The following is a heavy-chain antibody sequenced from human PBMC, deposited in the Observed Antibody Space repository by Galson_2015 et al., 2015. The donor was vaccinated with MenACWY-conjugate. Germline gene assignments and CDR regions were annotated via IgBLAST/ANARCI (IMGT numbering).Heavy chain of an antibody. CDR2: IYHLGNA. D-gene: IGHD4-17*01. V-gene: IGHV4-4*02. Sequence: LSLTCTVSGDSISSSNWWNWVRQSPGKGLEWIGEIYHLGNANYNPSLKSRVTMSLDNSNNQFSLHLKSLTAADTAVYYCARVQIPTMSGYDYGDYGLGYGLDVWGQGTTVIVSS. CDR3: ARVQIPTMSGYDYGDYGLGYGLDV. CDR1: GDSISSSNW. J-gene: IGHJ6*02.